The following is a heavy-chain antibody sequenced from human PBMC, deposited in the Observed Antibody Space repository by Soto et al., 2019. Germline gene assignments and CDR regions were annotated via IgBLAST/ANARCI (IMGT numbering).Heavy chain of an antibody. CDR2: IIPIFGTA. Sequence: GASVKVSCKASGGTFSSYAISWVRQAPGQGLEWMGGIIPIFGTANYAQKFQGRVTITTDTSTSTAYMELSSLRPEDTAVYYCARRGVPSSYDYWGQGTLVTVSS. D-gene: IGHD3-10*01. V-gene: IGHV1-69*05. CDR3: ARRGVPSSYDY. CDR1: GGTFSSYA. J-gene: IGHJ4*02.